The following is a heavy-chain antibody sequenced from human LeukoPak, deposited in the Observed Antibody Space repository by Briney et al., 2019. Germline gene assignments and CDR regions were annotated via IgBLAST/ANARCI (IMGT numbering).Heavy chain of an antibody. Sequence: QPGGSLRLSCAASGFTFSSYAMSWVRQAPGKGLEWVSAISGSGGSTYYADSVKGRFTISRDNSKNTLYLQMNSLRAEDAAVYYCAKRQGDYSNNNWFDPWGQGTLVTVSS. CDR1: GFTFSSYA. D-gene: IGHD4-11*01. CDR2: ISGSGGST. J-gene: IGHJ5*02. CDR3: AKRQGDYSNNNWFDP. V-gene: IGHV3-23*01.